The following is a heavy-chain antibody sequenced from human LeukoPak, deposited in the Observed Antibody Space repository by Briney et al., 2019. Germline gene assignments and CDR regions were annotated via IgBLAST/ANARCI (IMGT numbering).Heavy chain of an antibody. J-gene: IGHJ4*02. CDR1: GFPFGSYW. CDR3: ARDSETSYWG. V-gene: IGHV3-74*01. CDR2: VKHDGSGA. Sequence: GGSLRLSCAASGFPFGSYWMHWVRPAPGKGLMWVSRVKHDGSGASYADSVKGRFTISRDNARNTLYLEMNSLRAEDTAVYYCARDSETSYWGWGQGTLVTVSS. D-gene: IGHD7-27*01.